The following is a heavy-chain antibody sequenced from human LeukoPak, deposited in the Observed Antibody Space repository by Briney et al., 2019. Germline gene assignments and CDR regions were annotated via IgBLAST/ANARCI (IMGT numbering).Heavy chain of an antibody. CDR3: ARHAGITIFGVVIIPEAFDI. V-gene: IGHV3-7*01. D-gene: IGHD3-3*01. J-gene: IGHJ3*02. CDR1: GFTFSNHW. CDR2: IKEDGSAK. Sequence: RGSLRLSCAASGFTFSNHWMSWVRQAPGKGLEWVANIKEDGSAKYYVGSVKGRFTISRDNAKSSLYLQMDSLRAADTAVYYCARHAGITIFGVVIIPEAFDIWGQGTMVTVSS.